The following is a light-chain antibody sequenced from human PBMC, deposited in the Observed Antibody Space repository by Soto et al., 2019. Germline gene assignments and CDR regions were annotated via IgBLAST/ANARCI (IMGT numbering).Light chain of an antibody. CDR1: QSVDTY. V-gene: IGKV3-11*01. J-gene: IGKJ4*01. Sequence: EVVLTQSPATLSLSPGERATLSCRASQSVDTYLAWYQQKPGQAPRLLIYDASNRATGIPARFSGSGSGTDFTLTISSLEPEDFALYYCQQRKIWPPLTFGGGTRVEIK. CDR2: DAS. CDR3: QQRKIWPPLT.